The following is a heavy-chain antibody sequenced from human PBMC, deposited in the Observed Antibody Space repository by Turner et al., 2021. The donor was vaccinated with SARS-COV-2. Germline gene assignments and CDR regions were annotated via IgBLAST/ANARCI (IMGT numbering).Heavy chain of an antibody. CDR3: AKLGVAEALLIIDAFDR. D-gene: IGHD3-3*01. CDR2: FDFENRET. Sequence: QVQVVPSGAAVKQPGASVKVCCQVSEDTLTKLAIHWVRQSPGKGLEWMGGFDFENRETKNAQGFQGRLTLTADTTTNTTYMEMSSLRSEGTAVDYCAKLGVAEALLIIDAFDRWGQGTWVTVSS. V-gene: IGHV1-24*01. J-gene: IGHJ3*01. CDR1: EDTLTKLA.